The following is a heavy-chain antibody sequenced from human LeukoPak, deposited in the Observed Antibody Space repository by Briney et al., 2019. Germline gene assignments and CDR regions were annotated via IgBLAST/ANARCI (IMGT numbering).Heavy chain of an antibody. D-gene: IGHD3-22*01. J-gene: IGHJ6*03. CDR3: AGAYGSSGYYYMDV. CDR1: GFTFSSYS. V-gene: IGHV3-21*01. Sequence: GGSLRLFCAASGFTFSSYSMNWVRQAPGKGLEWVSSISSSSSYIYYADSVKGRFTISRDNAKNSLYLQMNSLRAEDTAVYYCAGAYGSSGYYYMDVWGKGTTVTVSS. CDR2: ISSSSSYI.